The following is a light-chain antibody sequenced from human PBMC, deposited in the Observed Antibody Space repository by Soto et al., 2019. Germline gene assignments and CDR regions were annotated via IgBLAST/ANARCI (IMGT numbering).Light chain of an antibody. CDR1: QSVSSN. CDR3: QQYNNWPPENT. V-gene: IGKV3-15*01. CDR2: GAS. Sequence: EIVMTQSPATLSVSPGERATLSCRASQSVSSNLAWYQQKPGQAPRLLIYGASTRATGIPARFSGSASGTEFTVTISSLQSEDFAVYYCQQYNNWPPENTFGQGTKLEIK. J-gene: IGKJ2*01.